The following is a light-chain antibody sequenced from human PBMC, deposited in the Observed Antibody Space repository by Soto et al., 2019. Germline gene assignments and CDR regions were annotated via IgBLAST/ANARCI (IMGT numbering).Light chain of an antibody. Sequence: VMTQSPANLSVSPGEGVTLFCRASQNVATNIAWYQVKPAQAPRLLIYGSSTRATGIPATFSGSGSGTQCSLTISSLQSEDSAVYYCQQYYHWGLSFGGGTKVAI. CDR1: QNVATN. CDR2: GSS. J-gene: IGKJ4*01. CDR3: QQYYHWGLS. V-gene: IGKV3D-15*01.